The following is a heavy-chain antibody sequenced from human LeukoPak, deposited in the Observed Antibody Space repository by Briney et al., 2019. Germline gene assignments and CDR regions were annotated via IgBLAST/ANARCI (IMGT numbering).Heavy chain of an antibody. CDR2: IYYSGST. CDR3: ARQRQQWLVLGSFGYMDV. V-gene: IGHV4-39*01. J-gene: IGHJ6*03. CDR1: GGSISSSSYY. Sequence: SSETLSLTCSVSGGSISSSSYYWGWIRQPPGKGLEWIGSIYYSGSTYYNPSLKSRVTISVDTSKNQFSLKLSSVTAADTAVYYCARQRQQWLVLGSFGYMDVWGKGTTVTVSS. D-gene: IGHD6-19*01.